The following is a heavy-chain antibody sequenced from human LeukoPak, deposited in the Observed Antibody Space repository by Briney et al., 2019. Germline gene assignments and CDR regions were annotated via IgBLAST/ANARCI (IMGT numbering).Heavy chain of an antibody. D-gene: IGHD2-15*01. CDR1: GFTFSDYY. Sequence: GGSLRLSCAASGFTFSDYYMSWIRQAPGKGLEWISYISSSSSYTNYADSVKGRFTISRDNAKSSLYLQMNSLRAEDTAVYYCARDFQWSFDYWGQGTLVTVSS. CDR2: ISSSSSYT. J-gene: IGHJ4*02. V-gene: IGHV3-11*06. CDR3: ARDFQWSFDY.